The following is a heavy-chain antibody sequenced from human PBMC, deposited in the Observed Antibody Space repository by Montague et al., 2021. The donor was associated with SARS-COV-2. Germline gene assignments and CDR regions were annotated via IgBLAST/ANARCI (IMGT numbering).Heavy chain of an antibody. D-gene: IGHD4-11*01. CDR3: ARQDPYSKQKFYYYYYYMDV. V-gene: IGHV4-39*01. CDR2: IYYSGST. J-gene: IGHJ6*03. Sequence: SETRSLTCTVSGGSISSSSYYWGWIRQPPGKGLEWIGSIYYSGSTYYNPSLKSRVTISVDTSKNQFSLKLSSVTAADTAVYYCARQDPYSKQKFYYYYYYMDVWGKGTTVTVSS. CDR1: GGSISSSSYY.